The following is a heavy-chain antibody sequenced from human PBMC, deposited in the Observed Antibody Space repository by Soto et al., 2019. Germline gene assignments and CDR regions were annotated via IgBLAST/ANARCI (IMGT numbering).Heavy chain of an antibody. Sequence: SETLSLTCTVSGGSIISHYWSWVRQAPGKGLEWIGHIYYRGSTSYNPSLRSRSTISVDTSNNQFSLKLNSVTTADTAVYYCARDGREASGMDVWGQGTKVTVSS. V-gene: IGHV4-59*11. CDR1: GGSIISHY. J-gene: IGHJ6*02. CDR2: IYYRGST. D-gene: IGHD1-26*01. CDR3: ARDGREASGMDV.